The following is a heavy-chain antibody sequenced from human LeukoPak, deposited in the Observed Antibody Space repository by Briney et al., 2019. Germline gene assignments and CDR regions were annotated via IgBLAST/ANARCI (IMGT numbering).Heavy chain of an antibody. J-gene: IGHJ5*02. CDR2: INLSGGST. V-gene: IGHV1-46*01. CDR1: GYTFTSYY. Sequence: GGSLKVSCKASGYTFTSYYMHWVRQAPGQGLEWMGIINLSGGSTTYAQTFQGRVTMTRDTSTSTVYIELSSLRSEDTAVYYCARDRDSSSWSNWFDPWGQGTLVTVSS. D-gene: IGHD6-13*01. CDR3: ARDRDSSSWSNWFDP.